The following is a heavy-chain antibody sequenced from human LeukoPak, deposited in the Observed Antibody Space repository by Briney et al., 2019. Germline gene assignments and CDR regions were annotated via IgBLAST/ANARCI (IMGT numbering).Heavy chain of an antibody. Sequence: PGGSLRLSCAASGFTFSSYEMNWVRQAPGKGLEWVSYISSSGSTIYYADSVKGRFTISRDNAKNSLYLQMNSLRAEDTAVYYCAKDPTSSSWYFGSGWFDPWGQGTLVTVSS. CDR2: ISSSGSTI. D-gene: IGHD6-13*01. CDR3: AKDPTSSSWYFGSGWFDP. J-gene: IGHJ5*02. V-gene: IGHV3-48*03. CDR1: GFTFSSYE.